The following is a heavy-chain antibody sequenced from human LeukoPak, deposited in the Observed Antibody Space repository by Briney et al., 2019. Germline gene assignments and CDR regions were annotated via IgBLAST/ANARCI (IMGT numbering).Heavy chain of an antibody. V-gene: IGHV3-48*03. J-gene: IGHJ4*02. CDR2: ISSSGSTI. D-gene: IGHD5-12*01. Sequence: GGSLRLSCAASGFTFSSYEMNWVRQAPGKGLEWVSYISSSGSTIYYADSVKGRFTISRDNAKNSLYLQMNSLRAEDTAVYYCAKRYSGYDAPDYWGQGTLVTVSS. CDR1: GFTFSSYE. CDR3: AKRYSGYDAPDY.